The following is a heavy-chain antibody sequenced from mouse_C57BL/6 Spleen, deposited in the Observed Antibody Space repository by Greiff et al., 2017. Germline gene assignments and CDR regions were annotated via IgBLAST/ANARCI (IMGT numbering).Heavy chain of an antibody. Sequence: VMLVESGPELVKPGASVKISCKASGYAFSSSWMNWVKQRPGKGLEWIGRIYPGDGDTNYNGKFKGKATLTADKSSSTAYMQLSSLTSEDSAVYFCARSIYYDYDVGGYFDYWGQGTTLTVSS. J-gene: IGHJ2*01. V-gene: IGHV1-82*01. CDR1: GYAFSSSW. D-gene: IGHD2-4*01. CDR2: IYPGDGDT. CDR3: ARSIYYDYDVGGYFDY.